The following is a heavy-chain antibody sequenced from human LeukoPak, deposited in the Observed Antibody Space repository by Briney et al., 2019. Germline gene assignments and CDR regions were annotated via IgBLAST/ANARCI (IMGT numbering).Heavy chain of an antibody. CDR2: IYYSGST. CDR1: GGSISSSSYY. Sequence: SETLSLTCTVSGGSISSSSYYWGWIRQPPGKGLEWIGSIYYSGSTYYNPSLKSRVTISVDTSKNQFSLKLSSVTAADTAVYYCETPMVGRAAAGTQAVYWGQGTLVTVSS. D-gene: IGHD6-13*01. CDR3: ETPMVGRAAAGTQAVY. V-gene: IGHV4-39*01. J-gene: IGHJ4*02.